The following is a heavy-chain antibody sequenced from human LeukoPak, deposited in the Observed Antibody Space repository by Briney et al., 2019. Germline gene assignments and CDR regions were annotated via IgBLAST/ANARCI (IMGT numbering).Heavy chain of an antibody. Sequence: GGSLRLSCAASGFTFSGSAMHWVRQASGKGLEWVGRIRSKANSYATAYAASVKGRFTISRDDSKNTAYLQMNSLKTEDTAVYYCTRPSDYDILTGYYEEGFDYWGQGTLVTVSS. J-gene: IGHJ4*02. CDR2: IRSKANSYAT. CDR1: GFTFSGSA. D-gene: IGHD3-9*01. V-gene: IGHV3-73*01. CDR3: TRPSDYDILTGYYEEGFDY.